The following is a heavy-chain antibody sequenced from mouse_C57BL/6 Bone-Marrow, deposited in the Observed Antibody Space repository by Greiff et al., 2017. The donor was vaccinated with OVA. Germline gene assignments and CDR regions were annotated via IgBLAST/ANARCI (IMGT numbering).Heavy chain of an antibody. CDR1: GFTFSDYG. D-gene: IGHD1-1*01. V-gene: IGHV5-15*01. Sequence: EMKLMESGGGLVQPGGSLKLSCAASGFTFSDYGMAWVRQAPRKGPEWVAFISNLAYSIYYADTVTGRFTISRENAKNTLYLEMSSLRSEDTAMYYCASPYYYGSSYSWFAYWGQGTLVTVSA. J-gene: IGHJ3*01. CDR3: ASPYYYGSSYSWFAY. CDR2: ISNLAYSI.